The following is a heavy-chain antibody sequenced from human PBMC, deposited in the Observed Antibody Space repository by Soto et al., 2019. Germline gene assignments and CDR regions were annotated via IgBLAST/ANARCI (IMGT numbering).Heavy chain of an antibody. CDR1: GYSFTSYW. Sequence: GESLKISCKGSGYSFTSYWIGWVRQMPGKGLEWMGIIYPGDSDTRYSPSFQGQVTISADKSISTAYLQWSSLKASDTAMYYCARRWEANTAMVGDWYFDLWGRGTLVTVSS. V-gene: IGHV5-51*01. D-gene: IGHD5-18*01. J-gene: IGHJ2*01. CDR2: IYPGDSDT. CDR3: ARRWEANTAMVGDWYFDL.